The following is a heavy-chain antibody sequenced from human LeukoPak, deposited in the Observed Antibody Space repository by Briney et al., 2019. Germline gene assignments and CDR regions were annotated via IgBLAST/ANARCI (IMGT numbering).Heavy chain of an antibody. V-gene: IGHV3-11*06. CDR2: ISSSSSYT. J-gene: IGHJ4*02. CDR1: GFTFSDYY. CDR3: ARDHQGDYYGSGSVDY. Sequence: GGSLRLSCAASGFTFSDYYMSWIRQAPGKGLEWVSYISSSSSYTNYADSVKGRFTISRDNAKNSLCLQMNSLRAEDTAVYYCARDHQGDYYGSGSVDYWGQGTLVTVSS. D-gene: IGHD3-10*01.